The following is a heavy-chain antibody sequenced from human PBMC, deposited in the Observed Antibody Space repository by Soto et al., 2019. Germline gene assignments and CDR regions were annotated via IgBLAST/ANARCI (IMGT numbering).Heavy chain of an antibody. V-gene: IGHV3-53*01. D-gene: IGHD6-19*01. CDR3: ATYGLSRYSIGWYGRSGKYFDY. CDR2: ISGDGTT. J-gene: IGHJ4*02. Sequence: SGGSLRLSCAASGFTVSSNYMSWVRQAPGRGLELVSLISGDGTTYYADSVKGRFTISRDNSKNTLYFQMNSLRAEDTAVYYCATYGLSRYSIGWYGRSGKYFDYWGQGTPVTVSS. CDR1: GFTVSSNY.